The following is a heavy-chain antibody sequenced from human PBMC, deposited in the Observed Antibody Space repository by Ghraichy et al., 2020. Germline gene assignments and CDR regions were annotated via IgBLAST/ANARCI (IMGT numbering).Heavy chain of an antibody. CDR1: GFTFSSYW. J-gene: IGHJ4*02. D-gene: IGHD1-26*01. CDR3: ARDKVVGATRFDY. CDR2: IKEDGSEK. Sequence: GGSLRLSCAASGFTFSSYWMSWVRQAPGKGLEWVVNIKEDGSEKHYVDSVKGRFTISRDNAKNSLYLQMDSLRAEDTAVYYCARDKVVGATRFDYWGQGTLVTVSS. V-gene: IGHV3-7*01.